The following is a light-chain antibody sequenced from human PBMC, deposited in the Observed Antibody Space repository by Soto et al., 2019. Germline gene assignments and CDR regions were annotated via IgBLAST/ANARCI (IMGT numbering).Light chain of an antibody. J-gene: IGKJ1*01. CDR3: QQYNIWPQT. CDR1: QSVLHRSKRKNY. V-gene: IGKV4-1*01. Sequence: DIVMTQSPDSLAVSLGERTTINCRSSQSVLHRSKRKNYLAWYQQKAGQPPKLLISWASTRESGVPDRFSGSGSGTDFTLTISSLQAEDFAVYFCQQYNIWPQTFGQGTRWIS. CDR2: WAS.